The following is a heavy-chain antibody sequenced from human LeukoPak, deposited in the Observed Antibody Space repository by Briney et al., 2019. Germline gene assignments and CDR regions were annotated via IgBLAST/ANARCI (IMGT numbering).Heavy chain of an antibody. CDR1: GYTFTGSY. J-gene: IGHJ4*02. CDR2: INPNSGGT. Sequence: ASVKASCKASGYTFTGSYIHWVRQAPGQGLGWMGVINPNSGGTNYAQKFQGRVTMTRDTSISTAFMELSSLRSDDTAVYFCARGQSNWGQGTLVTVST. V-gene: IGHV1-2*02. CDR3: ARGQSN.